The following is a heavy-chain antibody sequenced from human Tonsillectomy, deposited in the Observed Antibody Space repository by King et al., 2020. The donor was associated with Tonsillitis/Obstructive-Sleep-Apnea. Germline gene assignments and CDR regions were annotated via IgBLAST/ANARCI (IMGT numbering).Heavy chain of an antibody. CDR2: IYPGDSDT. J-gene: IGHJ4*02. CDR1: AYTFTDYW. V-gene: IGHV5-51*03. Sequence: VQLVQSGAEVKKPGESLKISCKASAYTFTDYWIGWVRQMPGKGLEWMGFIYPGDSDTRYSPSFQGQVTISADKSISTAYLQWSRLKASDPAMYYCARGDDTSGYYYGSFDYWGQGTLVTVSS. CDR3: ARGDDTSGYYYGSFDY. D-gene: IGHD3-22*01.